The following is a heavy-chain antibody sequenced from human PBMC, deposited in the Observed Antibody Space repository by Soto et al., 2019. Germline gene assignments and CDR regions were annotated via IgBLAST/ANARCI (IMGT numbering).Heavy chain of an antibody. CDR3: ARAFGDLSLYDY. V-gene: IGHV1-2*04. CDR1: GYTFTCYY. D-gene: IGHD3-16*02. J-gene: IGHJ4*02. CDR2: INPNSGGT. Sequence: ASVKVSCKASGYTFTCYYMHWVRQAPGQGLEWMGWINPNSGGTNYAQKFQGWVTMTRDTSISTAYMELSRLRSDDTAVYYCARAFGDLSLYDYWGQGTLVTVSS.